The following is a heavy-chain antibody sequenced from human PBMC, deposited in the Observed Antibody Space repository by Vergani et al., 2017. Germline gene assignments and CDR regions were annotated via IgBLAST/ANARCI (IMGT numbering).Heavy chain of an antibody. CDR1: GFTFSSYS. CDR3: ASGCTSCYQGFGY. J-gene: IGHJ4*02. CDR2: ISSSSSTI. V-gene: IGHV3-48*01. Sequence: EVQLVESGGGLVQPGGSLRLSCAASGFTFSSYSMNWVRQAPGKGLEWVSYISSSSSTIYYADSVKGRFTISRDNAKNSLYLQMNSLRAEDTAVYYCASGCTSCYQGFGYWGQGTLVTVSS. D-gene: IGHD2-2*01.